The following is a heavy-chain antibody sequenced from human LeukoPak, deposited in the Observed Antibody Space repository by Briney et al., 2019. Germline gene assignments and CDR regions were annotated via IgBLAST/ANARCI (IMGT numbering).Heavy chain of an antibody. V-gene: IGHV1-2*06. Sequence: EASVKVSCKASGYDFAGFCLHWVRQVPGQGLEWMGRINPTTGGANFTQKFQGRVTLTRDTSISTAYMELSRLRSDDTAVYYCARLSIAGDSNYWGQGTLVTVSS. J-gene: IGHJ4*02. CDR3: ARLSIAGDSNY. CDR1: GYDFAGFC. CDR2: INPTTGGA. D-gene: IGHD2-21*01.